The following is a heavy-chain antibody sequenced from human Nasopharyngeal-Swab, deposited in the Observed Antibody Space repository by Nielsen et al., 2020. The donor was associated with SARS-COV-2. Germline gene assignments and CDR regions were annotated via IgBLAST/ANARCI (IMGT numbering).Heavy chain of an antibody. CDR1: GYTFTSYY. Sequence: ASVKVSCKASGYTFTSYYMHWVRQAPGQGLEWVGIINPSGGSTSYAQKFQGRVTMTRDTSMSTVYMELSSLRSEDTAVYYCARAEMRTTVTTYWNYWGQGTLVTVSS. CDR3: ARAEMRTTVTTYWNY. CDR2: INPSGGST. D-gene: IGHD4-17*01. J-gene: IGHJ4*02. V-gene: IGHV1-46*01.